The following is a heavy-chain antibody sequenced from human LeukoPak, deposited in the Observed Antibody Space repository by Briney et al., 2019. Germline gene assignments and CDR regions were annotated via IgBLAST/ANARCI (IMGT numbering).Heavy chain of an antibody. CDR2: IYYSGST. D-gene: IGHD3-10*01. Sequence: SETLSLTCTVSGYSISSGYYWGWIRQPPGKGLEWIGYIYYSGSTNYNPSLKSRVTISVDTSKNQFSLKLSSVTAADTAVYYCARDRFLLDYYGSGSYHNYYYYYMDVWGKGTTVTVSS. CDR3: ARDRFLLDYYGSGSYHNYYYYYMDV. V-gene: IGHV4-38-2*02. J-gene: IGHJ6*03. CDR1: GYSISSGYY.